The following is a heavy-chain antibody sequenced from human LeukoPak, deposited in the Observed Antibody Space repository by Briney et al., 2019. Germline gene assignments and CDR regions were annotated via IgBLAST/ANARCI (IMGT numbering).Heavy chain of an antibody. J-gene: IGHJ5*02. CDR2: IDPNSGAT. D-gene: IGHD6-19*01. Sequence: ASVKVSCKASGYTFTDYFIHWVRQAPGQGLEWMGWIDPNSGATNYAQEFQGWVTMTRDTSINTAYMELSRLKSDDTAVYYCARGGMSSGWYNCFDPWGQGTLVTVSS. CDR3: ARGGMSSGWYNCFDP. V-gene: IGHV1-2*04. CDR1: GYTFTDYF.